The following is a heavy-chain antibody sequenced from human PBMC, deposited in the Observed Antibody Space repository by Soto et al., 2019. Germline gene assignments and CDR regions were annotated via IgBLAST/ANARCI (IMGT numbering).Heavy chain of an antibody. CDR3: TTAPYSSGWKFDY. D-gene: IGHD6-19*01. J-gene: IGHJ4*02. CDR2: IKSKTDGGTT. V-gene: IGHV3-15*01. Sequence: GSLRLSCAASGFTFSNAWMSWVRQAPGKGLEWVGRIKSKTDGGTTDYAAPVKGRFTISRDDSKNTLYLQMNSLKTEDTAVYYCTTAPYSSGWKFDYWGQGTLVTVSS. CDR1: GFTFSNAW.